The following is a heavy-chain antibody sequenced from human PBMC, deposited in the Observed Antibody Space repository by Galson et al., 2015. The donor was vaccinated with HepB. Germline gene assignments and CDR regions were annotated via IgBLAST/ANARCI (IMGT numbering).Heavy chain of an antibody. V-gene: IGHV3-30-3*01. CDR3: ASEGSPYYDFWSGHHVVTGRGWWAFDY. Sequence: SLRLSCAASGFTFSSYAMHWVRQAPGKGLEWVAVISYDGSNKYYADSVKGRFTISRDNSKNTLYLQMNSLRAEDTAVYYCASEGSPYYDFWSGHHVVTGRGWWAFDYWGQGTLVTVSS. J-gene: IGHJ4*02. CDR2: ISYDGSNK. CDR1: GFTFSSYA. D-gene: IGHD3-3*01.